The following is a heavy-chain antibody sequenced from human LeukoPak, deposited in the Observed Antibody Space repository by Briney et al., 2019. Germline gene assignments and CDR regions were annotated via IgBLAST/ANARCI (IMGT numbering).Heavy chain of an antibody. Sequence: SETLSLTCAVYGGSFSGYYWSWIRQPPGKGLEWIGDVNHSGSADYSPSLKSRVTISVDTPKNQFSLTLTSVTAADTAVYYCARVSAKASYYYASGSYTPPDAFDVWGQGTMVTVSS. J-gene: IGHJ3*01. CDR1: GGSFSGYY. CDR2: VNHSGSA. CDR3: ARVSAKASYYYASGSYTPPDAFDV. D-gene: IGHD3-10*01. V-gene: IGHV4-34*01.